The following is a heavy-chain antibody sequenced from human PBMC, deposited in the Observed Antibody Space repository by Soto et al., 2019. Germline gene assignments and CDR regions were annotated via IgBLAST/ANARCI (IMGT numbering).Heavy chain of an antibody. CDR1: GGSISSYY. V-gene: IGHV4-59*01. CDR2: IYYSGST. CDR3: ARGPAYYDSPLGSDY. D-gene: IGHD3-22*01. Sequence: SETLSLTCTVSGGSISSYYWSWIRQPPGKGLEWIGYIYYSGSTNYNPSLKSRVTISVDTSKNQFSLKLSSVTAADTAVYYCARGPAYYDSPLGSDYWGQGTLVTVSS. J-gene: IGHJ4*02.